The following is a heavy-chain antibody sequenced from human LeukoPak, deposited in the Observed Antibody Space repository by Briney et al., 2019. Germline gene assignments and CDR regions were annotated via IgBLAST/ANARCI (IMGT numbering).Heavy chain of an antibody. CDR3: ARDPYYAAGSLDY. V-gene: IGHV1-18*01. J-gene: IGHJ4*02. Sequence: GASVKVSCKASGYTFTSYGFSWVRQAPGQGLEWMGWISAYSGNRNYAHKFRGRVTMTTDTSTSTAYMELRSLISDDAAVYYCARDPYYAAGSLDYWGQGTLVTVSS. CDR1: GYTFTSYG. CDR2: ISAYSGNR. D-gene: IGHD3-10*01.